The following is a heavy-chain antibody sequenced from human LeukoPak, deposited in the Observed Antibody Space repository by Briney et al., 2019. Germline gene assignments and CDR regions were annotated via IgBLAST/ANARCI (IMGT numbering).Heavy chain of an antibody. J-gene: IGHJ4*02. Sequence: ASVKVSCKASGYTFTSYYMHWVRQAPGQGLEWMGWINPNSGGTNYAQEFQGRVTMTRDTSISTAYMELSRLRSDDTAVYYCARRVYSSSWYYFDYWGQGTLVTVSS. D-gene: IGHD6-13*01. CDR3: ARRVYSSSWYYFDY. CDR1: GYTFTSYY. V-gene: IGHV1-2*02. CDR2: INPNSGGT.